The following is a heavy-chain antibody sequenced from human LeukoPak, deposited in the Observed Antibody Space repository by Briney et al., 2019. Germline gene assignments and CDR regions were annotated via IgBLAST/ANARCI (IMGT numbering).Heavy chain of an antibody. Sequence: SETLSLTCTVSGGSISIYYWNWIRQPAGKGLEYIGRIHTSESTNHNPSLKSRVTVSVDTSKKQFSLILRSVTAADTAIYYCARGTWAAGLDVWGKGTTVTVSS. J-gene: IGHJ6*03. D-gene: IGHD6-13*01. CDR2: IHTSEST. CDR3: ARGTWAAGLDV. CDR1: GGSISIYY. V-gene: IGHV4-4*07.